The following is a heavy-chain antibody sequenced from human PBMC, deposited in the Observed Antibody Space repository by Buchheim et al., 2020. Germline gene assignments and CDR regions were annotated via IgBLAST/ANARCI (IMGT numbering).Heavy chain of an antibody. CDR1: GYTFTNYA. D-gene: IGHD6-19*01. V-gene: IGHV1-18*01. J-gene: IGHJ6*02. CDR3: ARGRDSSGWFGHDQYGMDV. Sequence: QVHLVQSGAEVKKPGASVKVSCKASGYTFTNYAISWVRQAPGQGLEWMGWISAYNRNTNYAQKFQGRVIMTTDTSTSTAYMEVRNLRSDDTAVYYCARGRDSSGWFGHDQYGMDVWGQGTT. CDR2: ISAYNRNT.